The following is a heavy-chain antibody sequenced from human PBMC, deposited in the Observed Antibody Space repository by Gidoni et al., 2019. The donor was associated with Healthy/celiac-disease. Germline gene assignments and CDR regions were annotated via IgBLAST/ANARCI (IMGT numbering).Heavy chain of an antibody. CDR2: IWYDGSNK. J-gene: IGHJ5*02. V-gene: IGHV3-33*01. Sequence: VQLVESGGGVVQPGRSLRLSCAASGFPFSSYGMPWVRQAPGKGLEWVAVIWYDGSNKYYADSVKGRFTISRDNSKNTLYLQMNSLRAEDTAVYYCARDLYIAAAGTLMYNWFDPWGQGTLVTVSS. CDR1: GFPFSSYG. CDR3: ARDLYIAAAGTLMYNWFDP. D-gene: IGHD6-13*01.